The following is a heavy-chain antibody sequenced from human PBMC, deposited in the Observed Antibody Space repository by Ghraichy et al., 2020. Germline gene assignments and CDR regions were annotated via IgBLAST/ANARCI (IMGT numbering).Heavy chain of an antibody. CDR1: GFIFRNYG. CDR3: AKYLGSLGFYDY. J-gene: IGHJ4*02. Sequence: GGSLRLSCATSGFIFRNYGMSWVRQAPGKGLEWVSAIGSGGNSYYADSMKGRFTISRDHSKNTLYLQMNTLRAEDTAVYYCAKYLGSLGFYDYWGQGTLVTVSS. D-gene: IGHD2/OR15-2a*01. CDR2: IGSGGNS. V-gene: IGHV3-23*01.